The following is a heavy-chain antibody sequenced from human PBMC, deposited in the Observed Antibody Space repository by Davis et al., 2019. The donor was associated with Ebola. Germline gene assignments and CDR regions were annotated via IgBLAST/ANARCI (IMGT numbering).Heavy chain of an antibody. CDR2: IYSGGST. CDR1: GFTVSSNY. CDR3: ARVDRSGDPDY. V-gene: IGHV3-66*01. J-gene: IGHJ4*02. D-gene: IGHD3-22*01. Sequence: GESLKISCAASGFTVSSNYMSWVRQAPGKGLEWVSVIYSGGSTYYADSVKGRFTVSRDNSKNTLYLQMNSLTAEDTAVYYCARVDRSGDPDYWGQRTLVTVSS.